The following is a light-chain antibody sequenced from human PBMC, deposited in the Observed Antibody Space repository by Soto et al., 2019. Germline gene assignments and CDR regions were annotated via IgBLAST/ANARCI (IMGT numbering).Light chain of an antibody. CDR2: GAS. V-gene: IGKV3-15*01. J-gene: IGKJ1*01. CDR1: QSISNN. CDR3: QQYNNWPRT. Sequence: EIVMTQSPVTLSASPGERATLSCRASQSISNNLAWYQQKPGQAPRLLIFGASFRATGIPARFSGSESGTDFTLSISSLQSEDFAVYYCQQYNNWPRTFGQGTKVEIK.